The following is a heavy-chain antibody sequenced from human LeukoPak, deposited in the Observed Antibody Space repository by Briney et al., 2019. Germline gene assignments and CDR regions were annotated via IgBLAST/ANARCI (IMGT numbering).Heavy chain of an antibody. D-gene: IGHD6-13*01. Sequence: SETLSLTCTVSGGSISSYYWSWIRQPPGKGLEWIGYIYYSGSTNYNPSLKSRVTISVDTSKNQFSLKLSSVTAADTAVYYCARYSRWNYYYYMDVWGKGTTVTISS. CDR2: IYYSGST. V-gene: IGHV4-59*01. CDR3: ARYSRWNYYYYMDV. CDR1: GGSISSYY. J-gene: IGHJ6*03.